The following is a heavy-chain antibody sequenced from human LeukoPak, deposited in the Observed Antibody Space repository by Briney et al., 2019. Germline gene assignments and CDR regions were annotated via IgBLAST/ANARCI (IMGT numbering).Heavy chain of an antibody. Sequence: APVKVSCKASGYTFTGYYMHWVRQAPGQGLEWMGWINPNSGGTNYAQKFHGRVTMARDTSISTAYMELSRLRSDDTAVYYCARGSVIVVVPAAIDDPWGQGTLVTVSS. V-gene: IGHV1-2*02. D-gene: IGHD2-2*01. J-gene: IGHJ5*02. CDR1: GYTFTGYY. CDR2: INPNSGGT. CDR3: ARGSVIVVVPAAIDDP.